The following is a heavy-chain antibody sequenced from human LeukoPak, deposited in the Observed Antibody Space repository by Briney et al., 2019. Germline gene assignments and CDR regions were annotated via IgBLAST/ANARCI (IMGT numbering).Heavy chain of an antibody. Sequence: SETLSLTCTVSGGSISSYYWSWIRQPPGKGLEWIGYIYYSGSTNYNPSLKSRVTISVDTSKNQFSLKLSSVTAADTAVYYCAREVPAAPPGFDYWGEGTLVTVSS. CDR3: AREVPAAPPGFDY. V-gene: IGHV4-59*01. CDR1: GGSISSYY. D-gene: IGHD2-2*01. J-gene: IGHJ4*02. CDR2: IYYSGST.